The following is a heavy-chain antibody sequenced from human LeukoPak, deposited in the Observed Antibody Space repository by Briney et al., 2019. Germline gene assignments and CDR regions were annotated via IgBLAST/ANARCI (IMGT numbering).Heavy chain of an antibody. CDR3: ARYRDYGSCFDD. V-gene: IGHV4-31*03. Sequence: PSETLSLTCTVSGDSISSGGYYWSWIRQPPGKGLELIGYIYHSGSTYYNPSLKSRVTISVDSSKNQFSLKLSSVTAADTAVYYCARYRDYGSCFDDWGQETLVTDSS. J-gene: IGHJ4*02. CDR1: GDSISSGGYY. CDR2: IYHSGST. D-gene: IGHD4-17*01.